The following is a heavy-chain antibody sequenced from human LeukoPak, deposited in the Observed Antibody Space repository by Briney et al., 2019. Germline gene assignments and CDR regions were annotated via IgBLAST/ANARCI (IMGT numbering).Heavy chain of an antibody. CDR1: GGSISSYY. CDR2: MYYSGST. D-gene: IGHD3-22*01. V-gene: IGHV4-59*01. CDR3: ARVRALSYYDSSGDLYYFDY. Sequence: NPSETLSLTCTVSGGSISSYYWSWIRQPPGKGLEWIGYMYYSGSTNYNPSLKSRVTISVDTSKNQFSLKLSSVTAADTAVYYCARVRALSYYDSSGDLYYFDYWGQGTLVTVSS. J-gene: IGHJ4*02.